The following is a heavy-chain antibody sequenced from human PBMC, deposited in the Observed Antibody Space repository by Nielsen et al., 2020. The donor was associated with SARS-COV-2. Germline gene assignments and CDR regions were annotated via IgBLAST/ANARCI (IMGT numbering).Heavy chain of an antibody. CDR2: IIPIFGTA. CDR1: GGTFSRPS. J-gene: IGHJ4*02. Sequence: SVKVSCKASGGTFSRPSISWVRQAPGQGLEWMGGIIPIFGTANYAQKFQGRVTITADKSTSTAYMELSSLRSEDTAVYYCARDRDCSGGSCPGYWGQGTLVTVSS. CDR3: ARDRDCSGGSCPGY. D-gene: IGHD2-15*01. V-gene: IGHV1-69*06.